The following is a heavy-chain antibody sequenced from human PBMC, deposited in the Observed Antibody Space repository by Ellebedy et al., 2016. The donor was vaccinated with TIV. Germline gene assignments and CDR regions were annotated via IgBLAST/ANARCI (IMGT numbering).Heavy chain of an antibody. V-gene: IGHV3-30*18. Sequence: GESLKISCEASGFIFSSYAMHWVRQAPGKGLEWVAIILYDGSERYYGDSVRGRFTISRDNSKNIVYLQVSSLRAEDTAVYYCAKDVDHGAGTLAGTGIEYWGQGTLVTVSS. CDR3: AKDVDHGAGTLAGTGIEY. CDR2: ILYDGSER. J-gene: IGHJ4*02. D-gene: IGHD6-19*01. CDR1: GFIFSSYA.